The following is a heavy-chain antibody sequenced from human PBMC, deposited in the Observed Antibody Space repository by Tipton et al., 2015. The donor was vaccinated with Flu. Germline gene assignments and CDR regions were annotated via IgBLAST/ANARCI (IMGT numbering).Heavy chain of an antibody. Sequence: TLSLTCSISGFSLSSGFYWGWVRQPPGKGLEWIASLHPGGHTYNNPSLRSRVTISADTSKAQLSLKLTSVTVADTAVYYCARAPIGTYGSGSYYNIWGQGTLVTVSS. J-gene: IGHJ4*02. CDR2: LHPGGHT. V-gene: IGHV4-38-2*01. CDR1: GFSLSSGFY. CDR3: ARAPIGTYGSGSYYNI. D-gene: IGHD3-10*01.